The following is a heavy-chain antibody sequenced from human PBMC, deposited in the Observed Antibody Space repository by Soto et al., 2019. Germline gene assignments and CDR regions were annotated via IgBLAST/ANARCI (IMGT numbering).Heavy chain of an antibody. Sequence: GGSLRLSCAASGFTFSGSAMHWVRQASGKGLEWVGRIRSKANSYATAYAASVKGRFTISRDDSKNTAYLQMNSLKTEDTAVYYCTRIGPPDGYNLDFDYWGQGTLVTVSS. CDR2: IRSKANSYAT. CDR1: GFTFSGSA. J-gene: IGHJ4*02. CDR3: TRIGPPDGYNLDFDY. D-gene: IGHD5-12*01. V-gene: IGHV3-73*01.